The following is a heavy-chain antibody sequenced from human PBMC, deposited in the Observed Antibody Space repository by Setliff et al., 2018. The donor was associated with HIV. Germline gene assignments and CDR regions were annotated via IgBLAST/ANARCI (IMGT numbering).Heavy chain of an antibody. CDR2: INQDGSEK. J-gene: IGHJ5*01. CDR1: GFSFSNYW. D-gene: IGHD6-6*01. V-gene: IGHV3-7*03. CDR3: ARDPRTDSSYAWFDS. Sequence: GGSLRLSCAASGFSFSNYWMNWVRQVPGKGLEWVADINQDGSEKKYVDSMKGRLTISRDNAKNSLYLQMTSLRAEDTALYFCARDPRTDSSYAWFDSWGQGTLVTVSS.